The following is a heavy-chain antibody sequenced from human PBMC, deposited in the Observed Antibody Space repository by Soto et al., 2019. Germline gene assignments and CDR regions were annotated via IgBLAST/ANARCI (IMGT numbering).Heavy chain of an antibody. CDR3: ARRGSGSYYDY. V-gene: IGHV3-23*01. CDR2: ISGSGDST. CDR1: GFTFSSYA. Sequence: VQLLESGGGLVQPGGSLRLSCAASGFTFSSYAMRWVRQAPVKGLEWVSAISGSGDSTYYADSVKGRLTISRDNSKNTLYLQMNSLRAEDTAVYYCARRGSGSYYDYWGQGTLVTVSS. D-gene: IGHD1-26*01. J-gene: IGHJ4*02.